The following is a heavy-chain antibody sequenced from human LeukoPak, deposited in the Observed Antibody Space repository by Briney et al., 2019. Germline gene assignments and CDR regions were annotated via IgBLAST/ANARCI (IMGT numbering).Heavy chain of an antibody. V-gene: IGHV1-24*01. CDR2: FDPEDGET. J-gene: IGHJ3*02. Sequence: ASVKVSCKVSGYTLTELSMHWVRQAPGKGLAWMGGFDPEDGETIYAQKFQGRVTMTEDTSTDTAYMELSSLRSEDTAVYYCATGFGSSWSDAFDIWGQGTMVTVSS. CDR3: ATGFGSSWSDAFDI. CDR1: GYTLTELS. D-gene: IGHD6-13*01.